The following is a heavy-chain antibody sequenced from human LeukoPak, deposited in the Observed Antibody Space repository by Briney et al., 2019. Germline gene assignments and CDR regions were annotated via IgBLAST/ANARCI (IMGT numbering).Heavy chain of an antibody. CDR2: INHSGST. CDR3: AGARYYYGSGNHYYYGMDV. J-gene: IGHJ6*02. V-gene: IGHV4-34*01. D-gene: IGHD3-10*01. CDR1: GGSFSGYY. Sequence: SETLSLTCAVYGGSFSGYYWSWIRQPPGKGLEWTGEINHSGSTNYNPSLKSRVTISVDTSKNQFSLKLSSVTAADTAVYYCAGARYYYGSGNHYYYGMDVWGQGTTVTVSS.